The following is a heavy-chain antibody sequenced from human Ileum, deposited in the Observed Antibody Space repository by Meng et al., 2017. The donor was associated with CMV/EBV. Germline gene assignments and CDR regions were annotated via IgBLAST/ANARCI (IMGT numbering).Heavy chain of an antibody. Sequence: GESLKISCAASGYTFSRYALSWVRQSPGKGLEWVSIISNSGGITNYADSVRGRFTISRDKSQNTVYLQMSSLRAEDTAVYYCATEGFDYWGQGSLVTVSS. CDR2: ISNSGGIT. J-gene: IGHJ4*02. V-gene: IGHV3-23*01. CDR3: ATEGFDY. CDR1: GYTFSRYA.